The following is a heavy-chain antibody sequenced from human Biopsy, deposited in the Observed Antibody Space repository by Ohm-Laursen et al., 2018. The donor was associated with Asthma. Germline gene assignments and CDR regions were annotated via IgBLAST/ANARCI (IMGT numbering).Heavy chain of an antibody. D-gene: IGHD3-9*01. CDR2: VNTGNGDT. V-gene: IGHV1-3*04. Sequence: SVKVSCKASGYNFISFAIHWGRQAPGQRLEWMGWVNTGNGDTKYPQKFQGRVTITRDTSANTAYMELRSLRSEDTATYYCARTYYDFLTGQVKDVFGVWGQGTMVTVSS. CDR3: ARTYYDFLTGQVKDVFGV. CDR1: GYNFISFA. J-gene: IGHJ3*01.